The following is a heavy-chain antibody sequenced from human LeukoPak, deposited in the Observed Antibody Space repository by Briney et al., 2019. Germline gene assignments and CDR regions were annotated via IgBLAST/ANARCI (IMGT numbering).Heavy chain of an antibody. V-gene: IGHV3-7*01. CDR3: ARATRLTSYDHDTSGYWSY. J-gene: IGHJ4*02. CDR1: GFTFTGYW. Sequence: RGSLRLSCASPGFTFTGYWMSWVRQAPGKGLEWVANIKEDGSEKYYVDSVKGRFTISRDNAKNSLYLQMNSLRAEDTAVYYCARATRLTSYDHDTSGYWSYWGQGTLVTVSS. CDR2: IKEDGSEK. D-gene: IGHD3-22*01.